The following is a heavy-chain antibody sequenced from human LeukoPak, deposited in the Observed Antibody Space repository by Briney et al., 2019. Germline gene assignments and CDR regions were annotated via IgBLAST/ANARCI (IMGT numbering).Heavy chain of an antibody. CDR2: ISYDGSNK. CDR1: GLTFSSYA. D-gene: IGHD6-19*01. Sequence: GGSLRLSCAASGLTFSSYAMHWVRQAPGKGLEWVAVISYDGSNKYYADSVKGRFTISRDNSKNTLYLQMNSLRAEDTAVYYCARSGSGWFDYWGQGTLVTVSS. J-gene: IGHJ4*02. CDR3: ARSGSGWFDY. V-gene: IGHV3-30-3*01.